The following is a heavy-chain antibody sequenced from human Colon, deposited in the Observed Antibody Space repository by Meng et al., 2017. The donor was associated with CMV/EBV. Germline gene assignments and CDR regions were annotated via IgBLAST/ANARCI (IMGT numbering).Heavy chain of an antibody. CDR2: TYYRSKWYN. CDR3: ARSGSCSGGSCQRGAFDI. Sequence: SQTLSLTCAISGDSVSRNSAAWNWIRQSPSRGLEWLGRTYYRSKWYNDYAVSVKSRITINPDTSKNQFSLQLNSVTPEDTAVYYCARSGSCSGGSCQRGAFDIWGQGTMVTVSS. D-gene: IGHD2-15*01. J-gene: IGHJ3*02. CDR1: GDSVSRNSAA. V-gene: IGHV6-1*01.